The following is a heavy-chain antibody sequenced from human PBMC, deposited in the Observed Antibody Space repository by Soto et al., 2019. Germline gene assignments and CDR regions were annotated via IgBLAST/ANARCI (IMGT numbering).Heavy chain of an antibody. CDR2: INHDGSDT. Sequence: EVQLVESGGGLVQPGGSLRLSCATSGFTFSPYWMHWVRQAPGMGLLWVSRINHDGSDTIYADSVRGRFIVSRDNAQNTVYLQMNSLTVEDTAVYYCVREFSSDDKSHSRGWFDPWGHGALVTVSS. D-gene: IGHD2-2*01. CDR1: GFTFSPYW. CDR3: VREFSSDDKSHSRGWFDP. J-gene: IGHJ5*02. V-gene: IGHV3-74*01.